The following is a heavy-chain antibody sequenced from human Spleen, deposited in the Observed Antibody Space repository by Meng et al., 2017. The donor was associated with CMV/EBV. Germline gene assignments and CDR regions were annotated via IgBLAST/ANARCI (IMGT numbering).Heavy chain of an antibody. V-gene: IGHV3-11*01. CDR1: GFTVSSKY. J-gene: IGHJ4*02. D-gene: IGHD6-13*01. CDR3: ARGIAALY. CDR2: ISSAHSTI. Sequence: GGSLRLSCAVSGFTVSSKYMSWVRQAPGKGLEWVSYISSAHSTIYYADSVKGRFTISRDNAKNSLYLQMNSLRAADTAVYYCARGIAALYWGQGTLVTVSS.